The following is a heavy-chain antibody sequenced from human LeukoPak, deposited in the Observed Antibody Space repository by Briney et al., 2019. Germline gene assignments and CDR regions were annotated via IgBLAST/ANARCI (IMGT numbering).Heavy chain of an antibody. Sequence: GGSLRLSCAASGFTFSDYWMHWVRQAPGKGLVWVSRINTDGSTTKYADSVKGRFTISRDNAKNTLYLQMNSLRAEDTAVYYCAYSSPSRSFDYWGQGTLVTVSS. D-gene: IGHD6-13*01. CDR3: AYSSPSRSFDY. CDR2: INTDGSTT. J-gene: IGHJ4*02. V-gene: IGHV3-74*03. CDR1: GFTFSDYW.